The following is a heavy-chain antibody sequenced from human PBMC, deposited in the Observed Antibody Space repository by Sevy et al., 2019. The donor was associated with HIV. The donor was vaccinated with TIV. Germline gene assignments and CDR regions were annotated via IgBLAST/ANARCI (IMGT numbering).Heavy chain of an antibody. CDR1: GFTFSRYW. J-gene: IGHJ3*01. Sequence: GGSLRLSCAASGFTFSRYWMSWVRQAPGKGLEWVGNVKEDGSEKYYGDSVKGRFTISRDNAKNSLFLQMKSLRAEDTAVYYCARGDYYDRGGFYIDAFDVWGQGTMVTVSS. D-gene: IGHD3-22*01. CDR2: VKEDGSEK. CDR3: ARGDYYDRGGFYIDAFDV. V-gene: IGHV3-7*04.